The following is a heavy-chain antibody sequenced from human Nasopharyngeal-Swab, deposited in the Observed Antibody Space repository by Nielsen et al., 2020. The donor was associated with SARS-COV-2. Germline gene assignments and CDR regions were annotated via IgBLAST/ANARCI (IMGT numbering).Heavy chain of an antibody. CDR1: GFTFSSYA. D-gene: IGHD2-2*01. CDR3: ARGELLSNAFDI. J-gene: IGHJ3*02. V-gene: IGHV3-30-3*01. Sequence: GESLKISCAASGFTFSSYAMHWVRQAPGKGLEWVAVISYDGSNKYYADSVKGRFTISRDNSKNTLYLQMNSLRGEDTAVYYCARGELLSNAFDIWGQGTMVTVSS. CDR2: ISYDGSNK.